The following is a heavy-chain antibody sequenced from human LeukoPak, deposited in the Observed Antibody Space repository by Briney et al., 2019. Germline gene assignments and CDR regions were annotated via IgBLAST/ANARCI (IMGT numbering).Heavy chain of an antibody. CDR1: GYSISSGYY. CDR2: IYHSGIT. CDR3: ARAVGSFDWLPLFDY. V-gene: IGHV4-38-2*02. D-gene: IGHD3-9*01. J-gene: IGHJ4*02. Sequence: SETLSLTCTVSGYSISSGYYWGWIRQPPGKGLEWIGNIYHSGITYYTPSLKSRVTISVGTSKNQFYLKLSSVTAADTAVYYCARAVGSFDWLPLFDYWGQGTLVTVSS.